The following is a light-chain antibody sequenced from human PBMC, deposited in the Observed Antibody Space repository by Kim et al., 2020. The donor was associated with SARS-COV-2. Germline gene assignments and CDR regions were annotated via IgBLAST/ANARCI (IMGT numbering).Light chain of an antibody. Sequence: SSELTQDPAVSVALGQTVRITCQGDNLRTYYASWYQQKPGQAPVLVIFGENNRPSGIPDRFSGSSSGNTASLTITGAQAEDEADYYCKSRDSSGNLLVFGGGTQLTVL. CDR3: KSRDSSGNLLV. V-gene: IGLV3-19*01. CDR1: NLRTYY. J-gene: IGLJ2*01. CDR2: GEN.